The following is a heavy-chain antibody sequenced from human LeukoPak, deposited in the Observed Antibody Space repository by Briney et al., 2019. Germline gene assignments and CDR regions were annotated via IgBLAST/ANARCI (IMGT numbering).Heavy chain of an antibody. D-gene: IGHD1-26*01. CDR3: ARAGGQEWELPPL. V-gene: IGHV4-4*02. CDR2: IYHSGST. CDR1: GGSISSDNW. J-gene: IGHJ1*01. Sequence: SETLSLTCAVSGGSISSDNWWSWVRQPPGKGLEWIGEIYHSGSTNYNPSLKSRVTISVDKSKNQFSLKLSSVTAADTAVYYCARAGGQEWELPPLWGQGTLVIVSS.